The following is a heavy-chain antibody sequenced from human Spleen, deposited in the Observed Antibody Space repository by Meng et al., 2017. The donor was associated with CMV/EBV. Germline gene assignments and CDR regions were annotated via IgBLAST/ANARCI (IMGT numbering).Heavy chain of an antibody. D-gene: IGHD2-2*01. Sequence: GESLKISCAASTFTFSSFWMSWVRQAPGKGLEWVANINQDGSATYYVGSVKGRFTISRDNSKNTLYLQMNSLRAEDTAVYYCARGACSSTSCYSRNWFDPWGQGTLVTVSS. CDR2: INQDGSAT. CDR1: TFTFSSFW. CDR3: ARGACSSTSCYSRNWFDP. V-gene: IGHV3-7*01. J-gene: IGHJ5*02.